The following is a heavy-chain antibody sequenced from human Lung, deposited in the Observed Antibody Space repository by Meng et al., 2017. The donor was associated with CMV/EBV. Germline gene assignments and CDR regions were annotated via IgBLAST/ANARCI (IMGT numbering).Heavy chain of an antibody. CDR1: GDSITNHNW. D-gene: IGHD3-10*01. CDR2: IPHRGSS. J-gene: IGHJ1*01. V-gene: IGHV4-4*02. Sequence: QVQLRDSGPELGKPSAALSLSCAVSGDSITNHNWWAWVRQPPGKGLEWIGEIPHRGSSAYNPSLKSRVSMSIDKSKNQFSLKLTSVTAADTAVYHCLRRSGGSVWGQGTLVTVSS. CDR3: LRRSGGSV.